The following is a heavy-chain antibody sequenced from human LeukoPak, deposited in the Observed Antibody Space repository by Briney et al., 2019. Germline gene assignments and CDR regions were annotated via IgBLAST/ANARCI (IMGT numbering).Heavy chain of an antibody. V-gene: IGHV3-30*03. J-gene: IGHJ4*02. CDR3: ARDAVYSSSWQYY. D-gene: IGHD6-13*01. Sequence: GRSLRLSCAASGFTFSSYGMHWVRQAPGKGLEWVAVISYDGSNKYYADSVKGRFTISRDNSKNTLYLQMNSLRAEDTAVYYCARDAVYSSSWQYYWGQGTLVTVSS. CDR1: GFTFSSYG. CDR2: ISYDGSNK.